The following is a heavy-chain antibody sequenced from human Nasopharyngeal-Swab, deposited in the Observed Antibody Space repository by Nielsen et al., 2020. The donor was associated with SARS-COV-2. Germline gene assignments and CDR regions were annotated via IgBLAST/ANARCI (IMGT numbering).Heavy chain of an antibody. D-gene: IGHD6-19*01. CDR2: INPSGGST. CDR3: ARDLTKSIAVPGNYYYGMDV. J-gene: IGHJ6*02. Sequence: ASVKASCKASGYTFTSYYMHWVRQAPGQGLEWMGIINPSGGSTSYAQRFQGRVTMTRDTSTSTVYMELSSLRSEDTAVYYCARDLTKSIAVPGNYYYGMDVWGQGTTVTVCS. CDR1: GYTFTSYY. V-gene: IGHV1-46*01.